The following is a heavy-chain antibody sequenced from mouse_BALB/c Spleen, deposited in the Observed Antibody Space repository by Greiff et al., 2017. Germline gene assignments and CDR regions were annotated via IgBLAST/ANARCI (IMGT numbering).Heavy chain of an antibody. CDR2: IRLKSNNYAT. CDR1: GFTFSNYW. J-gene: IGHJ3*01. V-gene: IGHV6-6*02. Sequence: DVMLVESGGGLVQPGGSMKLSCVASGFTFSNYWMNWVRQSPEKGLEWVAEIRLKSNNYATHYAESVKGRFTISRDDSKSSVYLQMNNLRAEDTGIYYCTRNGNYAFAYWGQGTLVTVSA. D-gene: IGHD2-1*01. CDR3: TRNGNYAFAY.